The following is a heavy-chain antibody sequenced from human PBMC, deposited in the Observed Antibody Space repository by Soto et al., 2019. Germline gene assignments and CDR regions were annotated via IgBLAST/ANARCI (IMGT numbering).Heavy chain of an antibody. CDR1: GGSFSGYY. D-gene: IGHD2-15*01. CDR2: INHSGST. CDR3: ASSCNGRSPDYYYYYGMDV. J-gene: IGHJ6*02. V-gene: IGHV4-34*01. Sequence: SETLSLTCAVYGGSFSGYYWSWIRQPPGKGLEWIGEINHSGSTNYNPSLKSRVTISVDTSKNQFSLKLSSVTAADTDVYYCASSCNGRSPDYYYYYGMDVWGQGTTVTVSS.